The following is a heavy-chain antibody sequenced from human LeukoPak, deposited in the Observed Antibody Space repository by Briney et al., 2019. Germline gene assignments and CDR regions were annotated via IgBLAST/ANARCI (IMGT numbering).Heavy chain of an antibody. D-gene: IGHD3-16*01. CDR1: GFTFSSYE. CDR3: ARGQVTYYYFDY. J-gene: IGHJ4*02. Sequence: GGSLRLSCAASGFTFSSYEMNWVRQAPGKGLEWVSYISSSGSTIYYADSVKGRFTISRDNAKNSLYLQMNSLRAEDTAVYYCARGQVTYYYFDYWGQGTLVTVSS. V-gene: IGHV3-48*03. CDR2: ISSSGSTI.